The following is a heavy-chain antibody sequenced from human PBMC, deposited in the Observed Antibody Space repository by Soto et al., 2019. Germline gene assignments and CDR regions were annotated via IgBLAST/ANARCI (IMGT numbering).Heavy chain of an antibody. D-gene: IGHD6-6*01. CDR1: GGSISSYY. Sequence: SETLSLTCTVSGGSISSYYWSWIRQPPGKGLEWIGYIYYSGSTNYNPSLKSRVTISVDTSKNQFSLKLSSVTAADTAVYYCARRIFLSSSSYWFDPWGQGTLVTVSS. CDR2: IYYSGST. J-gene: IGHJ5*02. V-gene: IGHV4-59*08. CDR3: ARRIFLSSSSYWFDP.